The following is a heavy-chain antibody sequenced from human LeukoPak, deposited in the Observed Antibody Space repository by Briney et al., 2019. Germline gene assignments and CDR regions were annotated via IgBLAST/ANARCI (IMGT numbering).Heavy chain of an antibody. J-gene: IGHJ4*02. CDR1: GFTFSSYS. Sequence: PGGSLRLSCAASGFTFSSYSMNWVRQAPGKGLEWVSYISSSGSTIYYADSVKGRFTISRDNAKNSLYLQMNSLRAEDTAVYYCASGIWFGELEGFDYWGQGTLVTVSS. CDR2: ISSSGSTI. D-gene: IGHD3-10*01. CDR3: ASGIWFGELEGFDY. V-gene: IGHV3-48*04.